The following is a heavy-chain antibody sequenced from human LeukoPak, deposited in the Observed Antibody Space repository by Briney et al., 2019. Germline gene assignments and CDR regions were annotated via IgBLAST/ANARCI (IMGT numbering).Heavy chain of an antibody. D-gene: IGHD6-13*01. CDR3: ARERAAAARDYYYYMGV. Sequence: ASVKVSCKASGYTFTGYYMHWVRQAPGQGLEWMGWINPNSGGTNYAQKFQGRVTMTRDTSISTAYMELSRLRSDDTAVYYCARERAAAARDYYYYMGVWGKGTTFTVSS. V-gene: IGHV1-2*02. CDR2: INPNSGGT. J-gene: IGHJ6*03. CDR1: GYTFTGYY.